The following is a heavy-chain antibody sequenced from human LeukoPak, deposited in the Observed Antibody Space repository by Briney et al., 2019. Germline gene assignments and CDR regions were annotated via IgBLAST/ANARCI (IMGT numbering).Heavy chain of an antibody. CDR2: ISYDGSNK. CDR3: ARDPLGYCTNGVCYYYYMDV. J-gene: IGHJ6*03. Sequence: PGGSLRLSCAASGFTFSSYAMHWVRQAPGKGLEWVAVISYDGSNKYYADSVKGRFTISRDNSKNTLYLQMNSLRAEDTAVYYCARDPLGYCTNGVCYYYYMDVWGKGTTVTVSS. D-gene: IGHD2-8*01. CDR1: GFTFSSYA. V-gene: IGHV3-30-3*01.